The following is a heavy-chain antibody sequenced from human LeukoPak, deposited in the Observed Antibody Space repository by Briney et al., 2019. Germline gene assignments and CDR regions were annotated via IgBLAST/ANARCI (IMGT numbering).Heavy chain of an antibody. V-gene: IGHV3-7*05. CDR2: IKQDGSEK. D-gene: IGHD7-27*01. CDR3: ARDFPTGEHH. J-gene: IGHJ5*02. CDR1: GFTFSSYW. Sequence: GGSLRLSCAASGFTFSSYWMSWVRQAPGKGLEWAANIKQDGSEKRYVDSVKGRFTISRDNAKNSLFLQMNSLRTEDTAVYYRARDFPTGEHHWGQGTLVTVSS.